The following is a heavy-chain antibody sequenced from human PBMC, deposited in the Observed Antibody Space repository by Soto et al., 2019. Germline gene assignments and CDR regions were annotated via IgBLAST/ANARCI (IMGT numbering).Heavy chain of an antibody. CDR1: GDSISSGSYY. Sequence: SETLSLTCPVSGDSISSGSYYWGWIRQPPGKGLEWIGGIYYSGSTYYNPSLKSRVTISVDTSKNQFSLKLSSMTAADTAVYYCARGYGRNFDYWGQGTLVTVSS. D-gene: IGHD5-18*01. CDR2: IYYSGST. V-gene: IGHV4-39*01. CDR3: ARGYGRNFDY. J-gene: IGHJ4*02.